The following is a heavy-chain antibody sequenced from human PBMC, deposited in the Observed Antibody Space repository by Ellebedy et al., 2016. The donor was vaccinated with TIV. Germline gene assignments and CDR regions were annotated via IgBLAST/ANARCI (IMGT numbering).Heavy chain of an antibody. V-gene: IGHV4-34*01. Sequence: SETLSLXXAIYGGSFTDSSWNWIRQAPGKGLEWIGEVNPSGSTNCNPSLESRVTISGDTSKNQFSLRLKSVTAADTAVYYCARGGYASSWYGYYYSGMDVWGQGTTVTVSS. D-gene: IGHD6-13*01. CDR2: VNPSGST. CDR3: ARGGYASSWYGYYYSGMDV. CDR1: GGSFTDSS. J-gene: IGHJ6*02.